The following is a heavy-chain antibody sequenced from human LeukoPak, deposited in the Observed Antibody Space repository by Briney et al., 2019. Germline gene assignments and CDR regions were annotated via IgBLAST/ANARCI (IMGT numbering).Heavy chain of an antibody. J-gene: IGHJ4*02. Sequence: SETLSLTCTVSGGSISSYYWSWIRQPPGKGLEWIGYIYTSGSTNYNPSLKSRVTISVDTSNNQFSLKLNSVTAADTAVYYCARGRSTAWYNFDYWGQGTLVTVSS. V-gene: IGHV4-4*09. CDR3: ARGRSTAWYNFDY. D-gene: IGHD6-19*01. CDR2: IYTSGST. CDR1: GGSISSYY.